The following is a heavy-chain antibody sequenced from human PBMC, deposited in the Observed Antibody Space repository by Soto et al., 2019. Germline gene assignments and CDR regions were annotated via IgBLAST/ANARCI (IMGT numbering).Heavy chain of an antibody. V-gene: IGHV3-30*18. Sequence: LVESGGGVVQPGRSLSLSCAASGFTFSNYHMNWVRQAPGKGLERVAVISYDGTYTYYADSVKGRFTISRDNSKHTLYLQMNSLRVEDTAVYYCAKRRAVGDYYFDYWGQGTLVTVSS. D-gene: IGHD3-10*01. J-gene: IGHJ4*02. CDR2: ISYDGTYT. CDR3: AKRRAVGDYYFDY. CDR1: GFTFSNYH.